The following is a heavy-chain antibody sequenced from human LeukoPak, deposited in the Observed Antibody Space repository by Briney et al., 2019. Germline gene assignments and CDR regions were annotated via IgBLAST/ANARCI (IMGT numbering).Heavy chain of an antibody. D-gene: IGHD2-2*01. CDR1: GGSISRSSYY. CDR2: NYYSGST. J-gene: IGHJ5*02. Sequence: SETLSLTCTVSGGSISRSSYYWGWLRQPPGKGLEGIGSNYYSGSTYYNPSLKSRVTISVHTYKNQFSLKLRSVTAAHTAVYYCARRDRCSSTGCYGWFAPWSQGTLVTVSS. V-gene: IGHV4-39*01. CDR3: ARRDRCSSTGCYGWFAP.